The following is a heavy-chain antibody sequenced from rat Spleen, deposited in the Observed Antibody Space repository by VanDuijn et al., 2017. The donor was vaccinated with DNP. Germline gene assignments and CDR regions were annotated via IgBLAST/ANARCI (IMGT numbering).Heavy chain of an antibody. D-gene: IGHD1-2*01. J-gene: IGHJ4*01. CDR3: TWGAADA. CDR2: ITSSGGST. Sequence: EVQLVESGGDLVQPGRSLKLSCVVSGFTFNNYWMTWIRQVPGKGLEWVASITSSGGSTYYPDSVKGRFTISRDNAKSSLYLQMDSLRSEDTATYYCTWGAADAWGQGTSVTVSS. CDR1: GFTFNNYW. V-gene: IGHV5-31*01.